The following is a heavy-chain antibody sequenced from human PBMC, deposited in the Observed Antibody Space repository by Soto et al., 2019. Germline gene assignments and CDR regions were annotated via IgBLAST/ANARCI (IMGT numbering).Heavy chain of an antibody. CDR1: GGSISSSSYY. CDR3: AKEQQWLVDPDAFDI. Sequence: QLQLQESGPGLVKPSETLSLTCTVSGGSISSSSYYWGWIRQPPGKGLEWIGSIYYSGSTYYNPSLKSRVTISVDTSKNQFSLKLSSVTAADTAVYYCAKEQQWLVDPDAFDIWGQGTMVTVSS. D-gene: IGHD6-19*01. CDR2: IYYSGST. V-gene: IGHV4-39*02. J-gene: IGHJ3*02.